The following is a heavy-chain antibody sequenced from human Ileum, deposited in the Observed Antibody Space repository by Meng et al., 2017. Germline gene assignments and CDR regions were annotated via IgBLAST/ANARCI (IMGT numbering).Heavy chain of an antibody. CDR1: AYNFTGYY. V-gene: IGHV1-2*02. J-gene: IGHJ4*02. D-gene: IGHD3-10*01. CDR2: INPNSGGT. CDR3: ARSGVEYYFDY. Sequence: QGQRVESGAEVKKPGASVKVSCKASAYNFTGYYMNWVRQAPGEGLEWMGWINPNSGGTNYAQKFQGRVTITRDTSMSTAYMELSGLRSDDTAVYYCARSGVEYYFDYWGQGTLVTVSS.